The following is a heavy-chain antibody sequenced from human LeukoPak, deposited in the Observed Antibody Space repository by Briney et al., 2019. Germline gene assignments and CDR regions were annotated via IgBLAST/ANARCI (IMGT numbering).Heavy chain of an antibody. Sequence: GGSLRLSCAAYGLTFSSYVMSWVGQAPGEGLEWVSAISGSGGSTYYADSVKGRFTISRDNSKNTLYLQMNSLRAEDTAVYYCAKHDGAAVAGIFDYWGQGTLVTVSS. D-gene: IGHD6-19*01. J-gene: IGHJ4*02. CDR3: AKHDGAAVAGIFDY. CDR1: GLTFSSYV. CDR2: ISGSGGST. V-gene: IGHV3-23*01.